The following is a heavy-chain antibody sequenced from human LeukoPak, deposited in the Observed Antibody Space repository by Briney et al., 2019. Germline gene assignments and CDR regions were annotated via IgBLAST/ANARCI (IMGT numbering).Heavy chain of an antibody. CDR1: GYTFTSYY. V-gene: IGHV1-46*01. J-gene: IGHJ4*02. CDR2: INPSGGST. D-gene: IGHD5-18*01. CDR3: AREHSYGYSFDY. Sequence: ASVKVSSKASGYTFTSYYMHWVRQAPGQGLEWMGIINPSGGSTSYAQRFQGRVTMTRDTSTSTVYMELSSLRSEDTAVYYCAREHSYGYSFDYWGQGTLVTVSS.